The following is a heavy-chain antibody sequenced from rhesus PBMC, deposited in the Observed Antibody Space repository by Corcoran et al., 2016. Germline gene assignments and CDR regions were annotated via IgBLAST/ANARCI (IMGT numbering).Heavy chain of an antibody. CDR1: GGSISSNY. V-gene: IGHV4-147*01. CDR2: IYGSSGST. J-gene: IGHJ4*01. D-gene: IGHD6-31*01. Sequence: QVQLQESGPAVVKPSETLSLTCAVSGGSISSNYWSWHRPPPGQGLEWIGRIYGSSGSTSYNPSLTSRVTISTDTSKNQFSLKLSSVTAADTAVYYCARGIAAAGPYYFDYWGQGVLVTVSS. CDR3: ARGIAAAGPYYFDY.